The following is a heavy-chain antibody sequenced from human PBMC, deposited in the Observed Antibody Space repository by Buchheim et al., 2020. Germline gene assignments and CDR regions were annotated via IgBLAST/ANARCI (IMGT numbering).Heavy chain of an antibody. CDR3: ARGGVCSSTSCYYYYYYYMDV. V-gene: IGHV4-61*02. J-gene: IGHJ6*03. CDR1: GGSISSGGYY. D-gene: IGHD2-2*01. Sequence: QVQLQESGPGLVKPSQTLSLTCTVSGGSISSGGYYWNWIRQPAGKGLEWIGRIYTSGSTSHNPSLKSRVTISVDTSKNQFSLKLSSVTAADTAVYYCARGGVCSSTSCYYYYYYYMDVWGKGTT. CDR2: IYTSGST.